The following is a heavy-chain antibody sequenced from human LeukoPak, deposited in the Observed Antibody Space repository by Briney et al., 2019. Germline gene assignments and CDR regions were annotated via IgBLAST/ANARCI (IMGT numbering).Heavy chain of an antibody. CDR2: IIPIFGTA. V-gene: IGHV1-69*05. CDR3: ANHPRGAFDI. D-gene: IGHD1-14*01. CDR1: GGTFSSYA. Sequence: SVKVSCKASGGTFSSYAISWVRQAPGQGLERMGGIIPIFGTANYAQKFQGRVTITTDESTSTAYMELSSLRSEDTAVYYCANHPRGAFDIWGQGTMVTVSS. J-gene: IGHJ3*02.